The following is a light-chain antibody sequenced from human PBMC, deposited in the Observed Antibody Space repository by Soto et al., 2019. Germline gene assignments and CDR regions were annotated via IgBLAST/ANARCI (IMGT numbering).Light chain of an antibody. CDR3: NSYTSSSTVI. CDR2: DVS. CDR1: SSDVGGYNY. V-gene: IGLV2-14*01. J-gene: IGLJ2*01. Sequence: QSALTQPASVSGSPGQSITISCTGTSSDVGGYNYVSWYQQHPGKAPKLMIYDVSIRPSGISNRFSGSKSGNTASLTISGLQAEDEGDYYCNSYTSSSTVIFGGGTQLTVL.